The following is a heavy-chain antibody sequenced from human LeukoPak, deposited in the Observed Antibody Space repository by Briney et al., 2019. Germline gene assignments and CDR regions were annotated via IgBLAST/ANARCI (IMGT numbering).Heavy chain of an antibody. CDR3: VRDWRSRINYLDY. Sequence: ASVKVSCKTSGYTFGSYGISWVRQAPGQGLEWMGWISAYNGNTNYAQKFQGRVTMTTDTSTSTAYMELRSLRSDDTAVYYRVRDWRSRINYLDYWGQGTLVTVSS. CDR2: ISAYNGNT. CDR1: GYTFGSYG. D-gene: IGHD3-3*01. J-gene: IGHJ4*02. V-gene: IGHV1-18*01.